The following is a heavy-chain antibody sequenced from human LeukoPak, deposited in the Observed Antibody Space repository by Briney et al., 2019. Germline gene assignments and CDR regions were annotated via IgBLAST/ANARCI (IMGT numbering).Heavy chain of an antibody. J-gene: IGHJ4*02. CDR1: GFTFSSYG. CDR2: IRYDGSNK. Sequence: GGSLRLSCAASGFTFSSYGMHWVRQAPGKGLEWVAFIRYDGSNKYYADSVKGRFTISRDNSKNTLYLQMNSLRAEDTAVYYCARDHRGYCSGGSCSARKTDEEYPDYWGQGTLVTVSS. D-gene: IGHD2-15*01. CDR3: ARDHRGYCSGGSCSARKTDEEYPDY. V-gene: IGHV3-30*02.